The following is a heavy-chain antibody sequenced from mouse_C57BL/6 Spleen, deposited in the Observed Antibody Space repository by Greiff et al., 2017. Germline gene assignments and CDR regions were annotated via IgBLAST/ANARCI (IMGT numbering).Heavy chain of an antibody. J-gene: IGHJ3*01. V-gene: IGHV1-15*01. CDR2: IDPETGGT. CDR1: GYTFTDYE. D-gene: IGHD2-4*01. Sequence: QVQLQQSGAELVRPGASVTLSCKASGYTFTDYEMYWVKQTPVHGLEWIGAIDPETGGTAYNQKFKGKAILTADKSSSTAYMELRSLTSEDSAVYYCTRGLYYDYGWFAYWGQGTLVTVSA. CDR3: TRGLYYDYGWFAY.